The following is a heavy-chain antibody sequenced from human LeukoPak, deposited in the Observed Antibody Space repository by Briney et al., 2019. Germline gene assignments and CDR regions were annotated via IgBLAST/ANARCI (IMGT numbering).Heavy chain of an antibody. V-gene: IGHV3-33*01. CDR1: GFTFSNYG. D-gene: IGHD2-15*01. J-gene: IGHJ4*02. Sequence: PGRSLRLSCAASGFTFSNYGMHWVRQAPGKGLEWVAVIWYDGINKYYADSVKGRFTISGDNSKNTLYLQMNSLRAEDTAVYYCARSPTGSGRFDYWGQGTLVTVSS. CDR3: ARSPTGSGRFDY. CDR2: IWYDGINK.